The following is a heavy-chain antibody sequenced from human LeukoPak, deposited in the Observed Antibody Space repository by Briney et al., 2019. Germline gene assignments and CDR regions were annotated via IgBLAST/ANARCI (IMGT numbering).Heavy chain of an antibody. CDR1: GFTFSSYA. J-gene: IGHJ4*02. D-gene: IGHD3-16*01. CDR2: ISYDGSNK. CDR3: ARWGDGKMFDY. V-gene: IGHV3-30-3*01. Sequence: GGSLRLSCAASGFTFSSYAMHWVRQAPGKGLEWVAVISYDGSNKYYADSVKGRFTISRDNSKNTVSLEMNSLRAEDTAVYYCARWGDGKMFDYWGQGVLVTVSS.